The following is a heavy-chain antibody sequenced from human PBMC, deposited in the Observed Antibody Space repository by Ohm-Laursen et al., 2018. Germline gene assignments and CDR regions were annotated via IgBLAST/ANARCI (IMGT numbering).Heavy chain of an antibody. V-gene: IGHV4-39*07. CDR3: ARRRSGPITMVRGVIGYFDY. CDR1: GGSISSSSYY. CDR2: IYYSGST. Sequence: SETLSLTCTVSGGSISSSSYYWGWIRQPPGKGLEWIGSIYYSGSTYYDPSLKSRVTISVDTSKNQFSLKLSSVTAADTAVYYCARRRSGPITMVRGVIGYFDYWGQGTLVTVSS. J-gene: IGHJ4*02. D-gene: IGHD3-10*01.